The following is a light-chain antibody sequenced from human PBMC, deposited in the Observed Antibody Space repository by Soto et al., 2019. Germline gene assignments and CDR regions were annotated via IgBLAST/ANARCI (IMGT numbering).Light chain of an antibody. CDR3: ATWDDDLNAAV. CDR2: IND. CDR1: SSNIAGHT. V-gene: IGLV1-44*01. Sequence: QSVLTQPPSLSGTPGQRVTISCSGSSSNIAGHTVHWYQHLPGTAPKLLIYINDQRPSGVPGRFSASTSGTSASLAISGLQSDDEADYYCATWDDDLNAAVFGGGTQLTVL. J-gene: IGLJ7*01.